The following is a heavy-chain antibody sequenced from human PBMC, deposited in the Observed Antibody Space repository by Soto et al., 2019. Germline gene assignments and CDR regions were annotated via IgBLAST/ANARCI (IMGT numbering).Heavy chain of an antibody. CDR1: GFTFSSYS. V-gene: IGHV3-21*01. CDR3: ARDSFHSLYYILGSYRFSTGWFDP. Sequence: EVQLVESGGGLVKPGGSLRLSCAASGFTFSSYSMNWVRQAPGKGLEWVSSISSSSSYIYYADSVKGRFTISRDNAKKSLYLQMNSLRAEDTAVYYCARDSFHSLYYILGSYRFSTGWFDPWGQGTLVTVSS. D-gene: IGHD3-16*02. J-gene: IGHJ5*02. CDR2: ISSSSSYI.